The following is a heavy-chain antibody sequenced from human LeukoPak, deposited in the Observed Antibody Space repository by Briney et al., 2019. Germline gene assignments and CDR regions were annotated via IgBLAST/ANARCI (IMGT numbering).Heavy chain of an antibody. Sequence: PSETLSLTCAVSCGSISSSNWWSWVRQPPGKGLEWIGEIYHSGSTNYNPSLKSRVTISVDTSKNQFSLKLSSVTAADTAVYYCARVGYGGSIGYYYMDVWGKGTTVTVSS. CDR3: ARVGYGGSIGYYYMDV. V-gene: IGHV4-4*02. CDR1: CGSISSSNW. J-gene: IGHJ6*03. D-gene: IGHD5-18*01. CDR2: IYHSGST.